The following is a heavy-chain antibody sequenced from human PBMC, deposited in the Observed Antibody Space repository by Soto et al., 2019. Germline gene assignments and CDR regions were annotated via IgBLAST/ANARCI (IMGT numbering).Heavy chain of an antibody. Sequence: QVQLVQSGAEVKKPGASVKISCTASGYTFTTYDINWVRQATGQGLEWMGWMNPNNGKTGYAQKFQGRVTMTRDTSISTVYLELSSVRSEATAVYYCARRKERSGPSYFDYVGQGTLVTVSS. D-gene: IGHD6-25*01. J-gene: IGHJ4*02. CDR1: GYTFTTYD. CDR3: ARRKERSGPSYFDY. CDR2: MNPNNGKT. V-gene: IGHV1-8*01.